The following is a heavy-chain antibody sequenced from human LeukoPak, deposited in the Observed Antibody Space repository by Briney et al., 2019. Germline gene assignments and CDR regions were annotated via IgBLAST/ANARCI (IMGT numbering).Heavy chain of an antibody. V-gene: IGHV3-30*02. CDR3: AKDRGNSFYYGMDL. CDR2: IRYDGSNK. J-gene: IGHJ6*02. CDR1: GFTFSSYG. Sequence: GGSLRLSCAASGFTFSSYGMHWVRQAPGKGLEWVALIRYDGSNKYYADSVTGRFTISRDNSKNTLYLQMNSLRGEDTAVYYCAKDRGNSFYYGMDLWGQGTTVTVSS. D-gene: IGHD3-10*01.